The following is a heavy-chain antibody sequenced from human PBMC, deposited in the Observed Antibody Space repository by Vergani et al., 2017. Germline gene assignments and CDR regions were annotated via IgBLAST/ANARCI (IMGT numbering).Heavy chain of an antibody. Sequence: QVQLQESGPGLVKPSETLSLTCAVSGYSISSGYYWGWIRQPPGKGLEWIGSIYHSGSTYYHPSLKSRDTRSVDTSKNQSSLKLSSVTAADTAVYYCARDTAMVKGLDYWGQGTLVTVSS. CDR3: ARDTAMVKGLDY. J-gene: IGHJ4*02. CDR1: GYSISSGYY. CDR2: IYHSGST. D-gene: IGHD5-18*01. V-gene: IGHV4-38-2*01.